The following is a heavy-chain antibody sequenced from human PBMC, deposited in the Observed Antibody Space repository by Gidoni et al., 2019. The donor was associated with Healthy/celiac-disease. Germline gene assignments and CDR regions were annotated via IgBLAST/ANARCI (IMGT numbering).Heavy chain of an antibody. D-gene: IGHD3-10*01. CDR1: CGSISSGDYY. V-gene: IGHV4-30-4*01. J-gene: IGHJ4*02. Sequence: QVQLQASGPGLVKPSQTLSLTCTVSCGSISSGDYYWSWIRQPPGKGLEWIGYIYYSGSTYYNPSLKSRVTISVDTSKNQFSLKLSSVTAADTAVYYCARVRYYGSGSHAFDYWGQGTLVTVSS. CDR3: ARVRYYGSGSHAFDY. CDR2: IYYSGST.